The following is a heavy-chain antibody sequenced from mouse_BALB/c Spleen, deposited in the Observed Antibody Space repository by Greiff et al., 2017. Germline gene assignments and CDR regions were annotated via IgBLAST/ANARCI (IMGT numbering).Heavy chain of an antibody. Sequence: VMLVESGPGLVAPSQSLSITCTVSGFSLTSYDISWIRQPPGKGLEWLGVIWTGGGTNYNSAFMSRLSISKDNSKSQVFLKMNSLQTDDTAIYYCVRGWLLRWYFDVWGAGTTVTVSS. CDR3: VRGWLLRWYFDV. CDR2: IWTGGGT. CDR1: GFSLTSYD. V-gene: IGHV2-9-2*01. D-gene: IGHD2-3*01. J-gene: IGHJ1*01.